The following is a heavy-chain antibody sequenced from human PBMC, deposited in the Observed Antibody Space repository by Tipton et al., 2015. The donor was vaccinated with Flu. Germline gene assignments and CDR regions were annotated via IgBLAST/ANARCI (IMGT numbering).Heavy chain of an antibody. CDR2: IYYSGST. V-gene: IGHV4-39*07. CDR3: AIRKGSSSTSCSPFCIPGRASYNWFDP. CDR1: GGSISSSSYY. Sequence: TLSLTCTVSGGSISSSSYYWGWIRQPPGKGLEWIGSIYYSGSTYYNPSLKSRVTISVDTSKNQFSLKLSSVTAADTAVYYCAIRKGSSSTSCSPFCIPGRASYNWFDPWGQGTLVTVSS. D-gene: IGHD2-2*01. J-gene: IGHJ5*02.